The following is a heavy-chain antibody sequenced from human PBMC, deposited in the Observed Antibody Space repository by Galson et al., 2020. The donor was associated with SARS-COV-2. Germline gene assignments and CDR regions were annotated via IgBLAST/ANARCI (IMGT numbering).Heavy chain of an antibody. J-gene: IGHJ3*02. V-gene: IGHV6-1*01. Sequence: SETLSLTCAISGDSVSSNSAAWNWIRQSPSRCLEWLGRTYYRSQCSTDYGVSVKSRFTINPDTSKNQFSLQLNSVTPEDTAIYYCAGRVAGAGSLHIWGQGTMVIVSS. CDR1: GDSVSSNSAA. CDR3: AGRVAGAGSLHI. D-gene: IGHD6-13*01. CDR2: TYYRSQCST.